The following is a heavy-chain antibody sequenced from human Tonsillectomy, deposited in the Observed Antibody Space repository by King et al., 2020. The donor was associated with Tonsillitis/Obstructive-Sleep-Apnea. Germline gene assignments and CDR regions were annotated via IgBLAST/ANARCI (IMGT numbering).Heavy chain of an antibody. Sequence: QLVQSGGGVVQPGRSLRLSCAASGFTFSSYGMHWVRQAPGKGLEWVAVIWYDGSNKYYADSVKGRFTISRDNSKNTLYLQMNSLRAEDTAVYYCARDSVLGPDFQHWGQGTLVTVSS. J-gene: IGHJ1*01. CDR2: IWYDGSNK. D-gene: IGHD4/OR15-4a*01. V-gene: IGHV3-33*01. CDR3: ARDSVLGPDFQH. CDR1: GFTFSSYG.